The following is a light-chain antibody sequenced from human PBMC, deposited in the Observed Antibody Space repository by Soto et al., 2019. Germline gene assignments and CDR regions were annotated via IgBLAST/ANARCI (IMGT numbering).Light chain of an antibody. CDR2: DND. CDR3: GVGESSLRALV. J-gene: IGLJ2*01. V-gene: IGLV1-51*01. CDR1: SFNIGNNY. Sequence: QSVLTQPPSVSAAAGQKVTISCSGNSFNIGNNYVSWYQQLPGTAPKLLIYDNDKRPSGIPDRFSGSKSGTSANLGVSGIQAGDEAEYHGGVGESSLRALVFGGGTKLTVL.